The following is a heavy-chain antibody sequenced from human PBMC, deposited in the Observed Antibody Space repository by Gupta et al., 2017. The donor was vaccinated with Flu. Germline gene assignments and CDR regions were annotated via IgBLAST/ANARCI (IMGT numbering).Heavy chain of an antibody. CDR1: IKSSGYY. V-gene: IGHV4-31*02. J-gene: IGHJ4*02. CDR3: VRVRDYTHLFDS. Sequence: IKSSGYYWGWIRKHPEKGPEWIGNIYYSGSTYYTPYLASRVTISEDTSKNKFSLNLSSVKXAXTAVYYXVRVRDYTHLFDSWGQGSRVTVSS. CDR2: IYYSGST. D-gene: IGHD4-4*01.